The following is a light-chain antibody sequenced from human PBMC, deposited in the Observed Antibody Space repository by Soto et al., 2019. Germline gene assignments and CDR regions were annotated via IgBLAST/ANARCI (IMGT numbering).Light chain of an antibody. J-gene: IGLJ1*01. Sequence: QSALTQPPSASGSPGQSVTISCTGTSSDVGGYNYVSWYQQHPGKAPKLMIYDVSNRPSGVSNRFSGSKSGNTASLTISGLQAEDEADYYCSSYTAGGTIFGTGTKLTVL. V-gene: IGLV2-14*01. CDR1: SSDVGGYNY. CDR2: DVS. CDR3: SSYTAGGTI.